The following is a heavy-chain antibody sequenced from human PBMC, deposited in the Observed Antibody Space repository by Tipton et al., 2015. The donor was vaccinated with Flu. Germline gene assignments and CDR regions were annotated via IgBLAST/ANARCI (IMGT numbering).Heavy chain of an antibody. V-gene: IGHV4-34*01. Sequence: TLSLTCAVYGGSFSGYYWSWIRQPPGKGLEWIGEINHSGSTNYNPSLKSRVTISVDTSKNQFSLKLSSVTAADTAVYYCARGHTAMAGSLYYYGMDVWGQGTAVTVSS. J-gene: IGHJ6*02. CDR2: INHSGST. CDR3: ARGHTAMAGSLYYYGMDV. CDR1: GGSFSGYY. D-gene: IGHD5-18*01.